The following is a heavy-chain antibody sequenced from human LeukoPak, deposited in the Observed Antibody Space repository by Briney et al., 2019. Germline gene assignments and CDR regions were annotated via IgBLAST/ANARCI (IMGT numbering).Heavy chain of an antibody. D-gene: IGHD2-2*01. CDR1: GYTFTGYY. J-gene: IGHJ4*02. Sequence: ASVKVSCKASGYTFTGYYMHWVRQAPGQGLEWMGWINPNSGGTNYAQKFQGWVTMTRDTSISIAYMELSRLRSDDTAAYYCARGEPAAESTFDYWGQGTLVTVSS. V-gene: IGHV1-2*04. CDR2: INPNSGGT. CDR3: ARGEPAAESTFDY.